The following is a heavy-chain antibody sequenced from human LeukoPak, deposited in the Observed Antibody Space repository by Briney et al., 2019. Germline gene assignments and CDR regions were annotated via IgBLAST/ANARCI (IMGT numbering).Heavy chain of an antibody. CDR2: INHSGST. J-gene: IGHJ4*02. V-gene: IGHV4-34*01. CDR3: ARHGAIAVAGGFDY. D-gene: IGHD6-19*01. Sequence: SETLSLTCAVYGGSFSGYYWSWIRQPPGKGLEWIGEINHSGSTNYNPSLKSRVTISVDTSKNQFSLKLSSVTAADTAVYYCARHGAIAVAGGFDYWGQGTLVTVSS. CDR1: GGSFSGYY.